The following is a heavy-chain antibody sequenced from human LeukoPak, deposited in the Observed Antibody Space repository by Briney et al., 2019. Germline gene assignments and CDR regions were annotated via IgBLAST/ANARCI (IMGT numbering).Heavy chain of an antibody. Sequence: ASVKVSCKASGYTFTSYYMHWVRQAPGQGLEWMGWINPNSGGTNYAQKFQGRVTMTRDTSISTAYMKLSRLRSDDTAVYYCARGVVATIRDLNWFDPWGQGTLVTVSS. CDR2: INPNSGGT. CDR3: ARGVVATIRDLNWFDP. V-gene: IGHV1-2*02. CDR1: GYTFTSYY. D-gene: IGHD5-12*01. J-gene: IGHJ5*02.